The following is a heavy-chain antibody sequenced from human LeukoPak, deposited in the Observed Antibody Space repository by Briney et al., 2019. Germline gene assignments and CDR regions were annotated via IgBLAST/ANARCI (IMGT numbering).Heavy chain of an antibody. CDR1: GYTFTSYG. D-gene: IGHD3-10*01. CDR2: ISAYNGNT. V-gene: IGHV1-18*01. J-gene: IGHJ6*03. CDR3: ARDLIRSGSGSYWLYYYYYMDV. Sequence: ASVKVSCKASGYTFTSYGISWVRQAPGQGLECMGWISAYNGNTNYAQKLQGRVTMTTDTSTSTAYMELRSLRSDDTAVYYCARDLIRSGSGSYWLYYYYYMDVWGKGTTVTISS.